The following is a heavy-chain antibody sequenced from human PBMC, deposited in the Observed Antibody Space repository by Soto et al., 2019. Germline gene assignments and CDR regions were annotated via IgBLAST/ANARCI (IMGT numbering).Heavy chain of an antibody. J-gene: IGHJ4*02. CDR1: GYTFTSYA. CDR2: ISAYNGNT. CDR3: ARCSGGSHFDY. Sequence: ASVKVSCKASGYTFTSYAMNWVRQSPGQGLEWMGWISAYNGNTNYAQKLQGRVTMTTDTSTSTAYMELRSLRSDDTAVYYCARCSGGSHFDYWGQGTLVTVSS. V-gene: IGHV1-18*01. D-gene: IGHD2-15*01.